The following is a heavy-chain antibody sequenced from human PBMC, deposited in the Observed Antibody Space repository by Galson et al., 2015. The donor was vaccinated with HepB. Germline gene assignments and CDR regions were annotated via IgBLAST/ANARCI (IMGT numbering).Heavy chain of an antibody. J-gene: IGHJ4*02. D-gene: IGHD1-26*01. CDR3: ATYLVGVGGRGN. CDR1: RGSISYSH. Sequence: ETLSLTCTVSRGSISYSHWSWIRQPPGKGLEYIGHINDDGSTHYNPSLNGRVTISVDTSRHQFSLRLRSVTAADAAVYYCATYLVGVGGRGNWGQGTLVTVSS. CDR2: INDDGST. V-gene: IGHV4-4*09.